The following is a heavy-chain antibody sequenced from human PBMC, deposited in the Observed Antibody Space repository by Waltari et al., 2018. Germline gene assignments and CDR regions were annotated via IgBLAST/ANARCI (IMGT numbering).Heavy chain of an antibody. Sequence: EVQLLESGGGLGQPGGSLRLSCAASGFTFNKYDMSWVRQAPGQGLEWVSAISPSGGRALYADSVKGRFTISRDNSKNTLYLQMNSLRAEDTAVYYCVKDRDESQPYCGSDCYWDYWGQGTLVTVSS. V-gene: IGHV3-23*01. J-gene: IGHJ4*02. D-gene: IGHD2-21*01. CDR2: ISPSGGRA. CDR3: VKDRDESQPYCGSDCYWDY. CDR1: GFTFNKYD.